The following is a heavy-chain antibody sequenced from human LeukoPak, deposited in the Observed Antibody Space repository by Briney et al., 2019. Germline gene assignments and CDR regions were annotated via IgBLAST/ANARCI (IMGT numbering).Heavy chain of an antibody. D-gene: IGHD3-3*01. CDR1: GGTFSSYA. Sequence: SVKVSCKASGGTFSSYAISWVRQAPGQGLEWMGRIIPIFGTANYAQKFQGRVTITADKSTSTAYMELSSLRSEDTAVYYCARELGVLRFLEWLQYYFAYWGQGTLVTVSS. J-gene: IGHJ4*02. V-gene: IGHV1-69*06. CDR2: IIPIFGTA. CDR3: ARELGVLRFLEWLQYYFAY.